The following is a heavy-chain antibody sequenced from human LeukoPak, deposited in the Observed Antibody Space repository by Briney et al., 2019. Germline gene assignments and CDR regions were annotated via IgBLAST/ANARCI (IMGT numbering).Heavy chain of an antibody. J-gene: IGHJ2*01. Sequence: PSGTLSLTCAVSGGSISSSNWWSWVRQPPGKGLEWIGEIYHSGSTNYNPSLKSRVTMSVDTSKNQFSLKLSSVTAADTALYYCARGIWETATIPYWYFDIWGRGTLVTVSS. CDR3: ARGIWETATIPYWYFDI. CDR1: GGSISSSNW. CDR2: IYHSGST. V-gene: IGHV4-4*02. D-gene: IGHD5-24*01.